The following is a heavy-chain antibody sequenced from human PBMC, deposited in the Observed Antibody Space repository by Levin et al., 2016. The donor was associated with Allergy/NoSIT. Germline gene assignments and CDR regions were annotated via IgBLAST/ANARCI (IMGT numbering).Heavy chain of an antibody. CDR3: ARREIAAPVHAFDI. CDR2: INHSGST. J-gene: IGHJ3*02. V-gene: IGHV4-34*01. CDR1: GGSFSGYY. Sequence: SETLSLTCAVYGGSFSGYYWSWIRQPPGKGLEWIGEINHSGSTNYNPSLKSRVTISVDTSKNQFSLKLSSVTAADTAVYYCARREIAAPVHAFDIWGQGTMVTVSS. D-gene: IGHD6-6*01.